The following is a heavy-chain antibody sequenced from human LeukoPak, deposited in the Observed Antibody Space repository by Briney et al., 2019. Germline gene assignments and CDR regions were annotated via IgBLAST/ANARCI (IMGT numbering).Heavy chain of an antibody. CDR2: ISAYNGNT. D-gene: IGHD4-17*01. V-gene: IGHV1-18*01. Sequence: ASVKVSCKASGYTFTSYGISWVRQAPGQGLEWMGWISAYNGNTNYAQKLQGRVTVTTDTSTSTAYMELRSLRSDDTAVYYCVRDAGFGDYVIIWGQGTMVTVSS. CDR1: GYTFTSYG. CDR3: VRDAGFGDYVII. J-gene: IGHJ3*02.